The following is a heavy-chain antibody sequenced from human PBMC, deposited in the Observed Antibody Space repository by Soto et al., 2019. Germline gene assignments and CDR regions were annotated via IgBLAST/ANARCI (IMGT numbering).Heavy chain of an antibody. CDR3: ARGLDYVGFDY. CDR2: IYYRGST. D-gene: IGHD4-17*01. V-gene: IGHV4-61*01. Sequence: QVQLQESGPGVVKPSETLSLTCIVSGDSVSSGTYYWSWIRQPPGKGLEWIGYIYYRGSTNYNPSLKSRVTISLDTSRNQFSLKVSSVTAADTAVYYCARGLDYVGFDYWGQGTLVAVSS. J-gene: IGHJ4*02. CDR1: GDSVSSGTYY.